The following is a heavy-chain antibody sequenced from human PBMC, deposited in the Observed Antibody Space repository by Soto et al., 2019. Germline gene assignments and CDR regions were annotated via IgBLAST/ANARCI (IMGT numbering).Heavy chain of an antibody. CDR2: MNPNSGNT. J-gene: IGHJ6*02. D-gene: IGHD3-10*01. Sequence: ASVKVSCKASGYTFTSYDINWVRQATGQGLEWMGWMNPNSGNTGYAQKFQGRVTMTRNTYISTAYMELSSLRSEDTAAYYCARPNYYGSASYYYSYYGMDVWGQGTTVTVSS. V-gene: IGHV1-8*01. CDR1: GYTFTSYD. CDR3: ARPNYYGSASYYYSYYGMDV.